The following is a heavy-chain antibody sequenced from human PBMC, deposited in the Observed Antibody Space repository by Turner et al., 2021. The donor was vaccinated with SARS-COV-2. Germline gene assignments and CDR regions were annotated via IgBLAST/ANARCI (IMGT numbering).Heavy chain of an antibody. D-gene: IGHD3-10*01. CDR3: AKGFGSGFFYGYDI. CDR1: GFSFSSYS. V-gene: IGHV3-30*04. Sequence: QVHLVESGGGVVQPGRSLRLSCAASGFSFSSYSIHWVRQAPGKGLEWVAVISYNGNNAYYADSVEGRFTISRDNVKNTITLQMSNLRHEDTAVYYCAKGFGSGFFYGYDIWGQGTVVTVSS. J-gene: IGHJ3*02. CDR2: ISYNGNNA.